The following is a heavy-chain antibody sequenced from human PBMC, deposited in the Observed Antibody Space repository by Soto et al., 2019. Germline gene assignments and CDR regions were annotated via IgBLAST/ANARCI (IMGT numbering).Heavy chain of an antibody. J-gene: IGHJ4*02. CDR2: IYYSGST. D-gene: IGHD3-3*01. Sequence: PSATLALNCTVSRGSISSYYWSWIRQPPGKGLEWIGYIYYSGSTNYNPSLKSRVTISVDTSKNQFSLKLSSVTAADTAVYYCARGRTIFGATLDYWGQGNLVTVSS. CDR3: ARGRTIFGATLDY. CDR1: RGSISSYY. V-gene: IGHV4-59*01.